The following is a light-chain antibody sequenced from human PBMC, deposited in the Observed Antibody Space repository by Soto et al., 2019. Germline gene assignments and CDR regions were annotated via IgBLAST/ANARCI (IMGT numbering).Light chain of an antibody. J-gene: IGKJ1*01. CDR1: QTISSW. CDR2: KAS. V-gene: IGKV1-5*03. Sequence: DIQMTQSPSTLSGSVGDRVTITCRASQTISSWLAWYQQKPGKAPKLLIYKASTLKSGVPSRFSGSGSGTDFTLIISSLQPEDFATYYCQQSYNTLQTTFGQGTKVDIK. CDR3: QQSYNTLQTT.